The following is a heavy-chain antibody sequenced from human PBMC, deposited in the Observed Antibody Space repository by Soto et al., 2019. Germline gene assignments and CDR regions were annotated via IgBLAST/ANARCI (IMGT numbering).Heavy chain of an antibody. V-gene: IGHV1-69*13. CDR3: ASAATAGQKSYYYGMDV. D-gene: IGHD6-13*01. Sequence: SVKVSCKASGGTFSSYAISWVRQAPGQGLEWMGGIIPIFGTANYAQKFQGRVTITADESTSTAYMELSSLRSEDTAVYYCASAATAGQKSYYYGMDVSGQGTTVTVSS. CDR2: IIPIFGTA. J-gene: IGHJ6*02. CDR1: GGTFSSYA.